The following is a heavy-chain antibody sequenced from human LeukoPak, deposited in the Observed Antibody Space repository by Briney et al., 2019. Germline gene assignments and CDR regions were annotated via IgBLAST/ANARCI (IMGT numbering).Heavy chain of an antibody. CDR2: IYPGDSDT. V-gene: IGHV5-51*01. CDR1: GYSFTSYW. Sequence: GESLKISCKGSGYSFTSYWIGWVRQMPGKGLEWMGIIYPGDSDTRYSPSFQGQVTISADKSISTAYLQWSSLKASDTAMYYCARLADSYGQKPKRYYYGMDVWGQGTTVTVSS. D-gene: IGHD5-18*01. CDR3: ARLADSYGQKPKRYYYGMDV. J-gene: IGHJ6*02.